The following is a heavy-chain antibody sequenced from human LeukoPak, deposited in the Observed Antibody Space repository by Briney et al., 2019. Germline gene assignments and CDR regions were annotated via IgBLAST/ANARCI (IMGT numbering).Heavy chain of an antibody. J-gene: IGHJ4*02. CDR2: ISHDGTT. CDR3: TRENRPFCPFAY. V-gene: IGHV4-4*02. Sequence: SETLSLTCGVSGGPIDITNYWSWVRQAPGKGLKWFGEISHDGTTNYNPSLRSRVAMSLDRANNQFSLTLTSVTAADTAVYYCTRENRPFCPFAYWGQGVLVTVSS. CDR1: GGPIDITNY. D-gene: IGHD2/OR15-2a*01.